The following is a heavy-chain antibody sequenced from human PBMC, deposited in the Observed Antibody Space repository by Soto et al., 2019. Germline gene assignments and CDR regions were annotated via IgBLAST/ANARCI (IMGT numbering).Heavy chain of an antibody. J-gene: IGHJ6*03. CDR1: GGSFSGYY. Sequence: ASETLSLTCAVYGGSFSGYYWSWIRQPPGKGLEWIGEINHSGSTNYNPSLKSRVTISVDTSKNQFSLKLSSVTAADTAVYYCARKVTMVRGLTPDYYYYMDVWGKGTTVTGSS. D-gene: IGHD3-10*01. CDR3: ARKVTMVRGLTPDYYYYMDV. CDR2: INHSGST. V-gene: IGHV4-34*01.